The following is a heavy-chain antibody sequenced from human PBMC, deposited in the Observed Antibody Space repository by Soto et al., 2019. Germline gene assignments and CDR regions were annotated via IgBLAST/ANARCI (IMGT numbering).Heavy chain of an antibody. CDR3: ARGPLDLAVVLAATY. J-gene: IGHJ4*02. CDR1: GFTFTSYS. Sequence: GVSLRLSCTASGFTFTSYSMNWVRQAPGRGLEWVAYISRTSSTIIYADSVKGRFTISRDNADNSLHLQMDSLRADDTAVYYCARGPLDLAVVLAATYWGQGTLVTVSS. CDR2: ISRTSSTI. V-gene: IGHV3-48*01. D-gene: IGHD2-15*01.